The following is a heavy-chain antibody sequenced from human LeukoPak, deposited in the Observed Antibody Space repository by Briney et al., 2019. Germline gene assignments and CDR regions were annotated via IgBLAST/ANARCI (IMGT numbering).Heavy chain of an antibody. V-gene: IGHV4-59*01. D-gene: IGHD1-26*01. J-gene: IGHJ4*02. Sequence: SETLSLTCTVSGGSISSYYWSWIRQPPGKGLEWIGYIYYSGSTNYNPSPKSRVTISVDTSKNQFSLKLSSVTAADTAVYYCARVGRERNFDYWGQGTLVTVSS. CDR2: IYYSGST. CDR3: ARVGRERNFDY. CDR1: GGSISSYY.